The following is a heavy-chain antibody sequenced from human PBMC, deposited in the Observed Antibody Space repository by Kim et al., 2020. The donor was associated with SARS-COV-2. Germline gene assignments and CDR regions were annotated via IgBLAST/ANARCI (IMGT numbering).Heavy chain of an antibody. V-gene: IGHV4-59*13. CDR1: GGSISSYY. Sequence: SETLSLTCTVSGGSISSYYWSWIRQPPGKGLEWIGYIYYSGSTNYNPSLKSRVTISVDTSKNQFSLKLSSVTAADTAVYYCARAPQPYDSSADMGPYFDYWGQGTLVTVSS. CDR2: IYYSGST. D-gene: IGHD3-22*01. J-gene: IGHJ4*02. CDR3: ARAPQPYDSSADMGPYFDY.